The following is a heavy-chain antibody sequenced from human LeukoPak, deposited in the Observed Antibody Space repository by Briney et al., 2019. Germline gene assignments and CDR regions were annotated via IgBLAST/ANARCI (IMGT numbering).Heavy chain of an antibody. D-gene: IGHD1-7*01. CDR1: GYTFTTSG. CDR2: ISAYNGQT. J-gene: IGHJ4*02. CDR3: AGVAGFYWNSDSFDY. Sequence: GASVKVSCKASGYTFTTSGISWVRQAPGQGLEWMGWISAYNGQTNYAQKLQGRVTMTTDTSTKTVYMELRSLGSDDTAVYYCAGVAGFYWNSDSFDYWGQGTQVTVSS. V-gene: IGHV1-18*01.